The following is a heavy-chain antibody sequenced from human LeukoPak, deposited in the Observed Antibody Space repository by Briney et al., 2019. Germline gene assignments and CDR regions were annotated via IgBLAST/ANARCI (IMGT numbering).Heavy chain of an antibody. Sequence: ASVKVSCKASGYTFTSYYMHWVRQAPGQGLEWMGIINPSGGSPSYAQKFQGRVTMTRDMSTSTVYIELSSLRSEDTAVYYCARDQALGQGYYYDSSGYSVDAFDIWGQGTMVTVSS. CDR1: GYTFTSYY. CDR3: ARDQALGQGYYYDSSGYSVDAFDI. D-gene: IGHD3-22*01. J-gene: IGHJ3*02. V-gene: IGHV1-46*01. CDR2: INPSGGSP.